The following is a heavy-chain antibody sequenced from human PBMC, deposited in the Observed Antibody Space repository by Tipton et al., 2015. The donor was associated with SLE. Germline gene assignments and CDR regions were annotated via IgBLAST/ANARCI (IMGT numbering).Heavy chain of an antibody. D-gene: IGHD2-2*01. J-gene: IGHJ4*02. CDR2: ISWMSGSQ. CDR3: ARGDSSTSPNCFDS. Sequence: SLRLSCGASGFTFADFAMHWVRQRPGRGLEWVSGISWMSGSQGYADSVKGRFTISRDNSRSSLYLQMNSLRTEDTALYYCARGDSSTSPNCFDSWGQGTLVTVSS. V-gene: IGHV3-9*01. CDR1: GFTFADFA.